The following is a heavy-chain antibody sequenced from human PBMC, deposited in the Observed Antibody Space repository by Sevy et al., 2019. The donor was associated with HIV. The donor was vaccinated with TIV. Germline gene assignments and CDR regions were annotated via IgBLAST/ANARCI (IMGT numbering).Heavy chain of an antibody. CDR2: IHPGDSDT. Sequence: GESLKISCKGSGYSFANYWIGWVRQMPGKGLEWMGIIHPGDSDTRYSLSFQGQVTMSADKSISPAYLQWNSLKASDTAMYYCATFAYGDYVGYFDFWGQGSLVTVSS. CDR3: ATFAYGDYVGYFDF. V-gene: IGHV5-51*01. D-gene: IGHD4-17*01. J-gene: IGHJ4*02. CDR1: GYSFANYW.